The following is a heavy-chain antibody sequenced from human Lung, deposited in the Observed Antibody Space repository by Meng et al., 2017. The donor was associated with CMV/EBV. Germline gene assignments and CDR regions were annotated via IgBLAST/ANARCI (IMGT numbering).Heavy chain of an antibody. CDR2: IYHSGST. J-gene: IGHJ4*02. CDR1: GGSISSSNW. Sequence: QVQAQVPGPGLVKPSGTLSLTLAVSGGSISSSNWWSWVRQPPGKGLEWIGEIYHSGSTNYNPSLKSRVTISVDKSKNQFSLKLSSVTAADTAVYYCASFPPPGKQWLVTNYWGQGTLVTVSS. CDR3: ASFPPPGKQWLVTNY. D-gene: IGHD6-19*01. V-gene: IGHV4-4*02.